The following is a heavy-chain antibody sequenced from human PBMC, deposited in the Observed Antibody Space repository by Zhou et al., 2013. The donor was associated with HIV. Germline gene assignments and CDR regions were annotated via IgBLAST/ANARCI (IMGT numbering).Heavy chain of an antibody. CDR3: ARGASGYYYG. D-gene: IGHD3-22*01. V-gene: IGHV4-59*02. CDR1: GGSVSDHY. CDR2: ITYNGNT. Sequence: QVQLLESGPGLVKPSETLSLTCSVSGGSVSDHYWNWIRQPPGKGLEWVGSITYNGNTNYSPSLRGRVIISVDKSKNEVSLKLNSVTAADTAVYYCARGASGYYYGWGQGTLVTGLL. J-gene: IGHJ4*02.